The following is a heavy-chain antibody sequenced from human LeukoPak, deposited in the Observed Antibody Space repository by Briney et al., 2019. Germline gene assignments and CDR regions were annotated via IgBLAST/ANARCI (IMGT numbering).Heavy chain of an antibody. CDR1: GGSIRSSYYY. CDR3: ARDAVDTANAV. J-gene: IGHJ6*02. V-gene: IGHV4-39*02. Sequence: SETLSLTCTVSGGSIRSSYYYWGWIRQPPGKGLEWIGSIYDSGSTYYNPSPKSRVTISVDTSKNQFSLKLNSVTAADTAVYYCARDAVDTANAVWGQGTTVTVSS. CDR2: IYDSGST. D-gene: IGHD5-18*01.